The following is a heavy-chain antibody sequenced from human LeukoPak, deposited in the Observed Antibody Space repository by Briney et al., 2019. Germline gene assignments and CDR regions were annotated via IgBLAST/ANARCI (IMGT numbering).Heavy chain of an antibody. V-gene: IGHV4-61*02. CDR1: GGSISSSDYF. CDR3: ARYRLGWFDP. J-gene: IGHJ5*02. CDR2: INSRGST. D-gene: IGHD6-25*01. Sequence: SETLSRTCTASGGSISSSDYFWSWIRQPAGKGLEWIGRINSRGSTNYNPSLKSRVTLSVDTSKNQFSLKLTSVTVADTAVYYCARYRLGWFDPWGQGTLVTVSS.